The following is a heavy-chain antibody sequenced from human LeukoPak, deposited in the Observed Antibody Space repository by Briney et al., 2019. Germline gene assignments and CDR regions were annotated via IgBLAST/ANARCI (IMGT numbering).Heavy chain of an antibody. D-gene: IGHD3-16*02. CDR2: IKSKTDGETT. J-gene: IGHJ4*02. CDR1: GFTFSNAW. V-gene: IGHV3-15*01. Sequence: GGSLRLSCAASGFTFSNAWMSWVRQAPGQGLEWVARIKSKTDGETTDYAAPVKGRFTISRDDSKNTLYLQMNSLKTEDTAVYYCTTDYYDYVWGSYRPDYWGQGTLVTVSS. CDR3: TTDYYDYVWGSYRPDY.